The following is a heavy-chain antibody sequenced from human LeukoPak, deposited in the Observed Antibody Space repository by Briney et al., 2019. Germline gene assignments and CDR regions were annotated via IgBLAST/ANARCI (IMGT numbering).Heavy chain of an antibody. J-gene: IGHJ4*02. D-gene: IGHD2-2*01. CDR3: ARYCTSTTCILRGFDY. CDR1: GYSFTSGHY. CDR2: IYHTGSA. V-gene: IGHV4-38-2*01. Sequence: SETLSLTCSVSGYSFTSGHYWGWIRQPPGKGLEWIANIYHTGSAHHNPSLKSRVTISVDTSKNQFSLKLSSVTAADTAVYYCARYCTSTTCILRGFDYWGQGTLVTVSS.